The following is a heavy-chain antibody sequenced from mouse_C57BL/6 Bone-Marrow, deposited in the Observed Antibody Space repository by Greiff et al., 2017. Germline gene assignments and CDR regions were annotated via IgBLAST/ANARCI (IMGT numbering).Heavy chain of an antibody. D-gene: IGHD4-1*01. J-gene: IGHJ2*01. CDR1: GYTFTDYE. Sequence: QVHVKQSGAELVRPGASVTLSCKASGYTFTDYEMHWVKQTPVHGLEWIGAIDPETGGTAYNQKFKGKAILTADKSSSTAYMELRSLTSEDSAVYYCTRDWESDYWGQGTTLTVSS. V-gene: IGHV1-15*01. CDR3: TRDWESDY. CDR2: IDPETGGT.